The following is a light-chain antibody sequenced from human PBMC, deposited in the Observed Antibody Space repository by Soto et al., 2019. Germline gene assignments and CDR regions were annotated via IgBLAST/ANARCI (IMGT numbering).Light chain of an antibody. Sequence: EIVLTQSPGTLSLSPGERATLSCRASQSVSSSYLAGYQQIPGQAPRPRIYGASSRATGIPDRFSGSGSGTDFTLTISRLEPEDFAVYYCQQYGSSLMYTFGQGTKLEIK. V-gene: IGKV3-20*01. CDR1: QSVSSSY. CDR2: GAS. J-gene: IGKJ2*01. CDR3: QQYGSSLMYT.